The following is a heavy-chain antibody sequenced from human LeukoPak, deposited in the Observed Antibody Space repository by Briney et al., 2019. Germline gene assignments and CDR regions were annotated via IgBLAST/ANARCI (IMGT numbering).Heavy chain of an antibody. J-gene: IGHJ3*02. Sequence: GGTLRLSCAASGFTFSSYGMSWVRQAPGKGLEWVSAISGSGGSTYYADSVKGRFTISRDNSKNTLYLQMNNLRAEDTAVYYCAKDSGGSYNQGAFDIWGQGTMVTVSS. CDR1: GFTFSSYG. V-gene: IGHV3-23*01. CDR3: AKDSGGSYNQGAFDI. D-gene: IGHD2-15*01. CDR2: ISGSGGST.